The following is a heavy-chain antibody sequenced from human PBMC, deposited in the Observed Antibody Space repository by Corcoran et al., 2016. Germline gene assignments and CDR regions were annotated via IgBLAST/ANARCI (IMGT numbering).Heavy chain of an antibody. CDR3: AKGGETRDQLLHYYYGMDV. D-gene: IGHD2-2*01. V-gene: IGHV3-30*18. Sequence: QVQLVESGGGVVQPGRSLRLSCAASGFTFSSYGMHWVRQAPGKGLEWVAVISYDGSNKYYADSVKGRFTISRDNSKNTLYLQMNSLRAEDKAVYYWAKGGETRDQLLHYYYGMDVWGQGTTVTVSS. CDR2: ISYDGSNK. J-gene: IGHJ6*02. CDR1: GFTFSSYG.